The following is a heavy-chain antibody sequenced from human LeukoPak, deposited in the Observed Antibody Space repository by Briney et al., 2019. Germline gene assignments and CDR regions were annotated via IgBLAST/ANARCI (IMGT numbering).Heavy chain of an antibody. CDR2: ISWNSGSI. CDR3: AKAQVRFGESFDY. J-gene: IGHJ4*02. V-gene: IGHV3-9*01. Sequence: PGGSLRLSCAASGFTFDDYAMHWVRQAPGKGLEWVSAISWNSGSIGYADSVKGRFTISRDNAKNSLYLQMNSLRAEDTALYYCAKAQVRFGESFDYWGQGTLVTVSS. CDR1: GFTFDDYA. D-gene: IGHD3-10*01.